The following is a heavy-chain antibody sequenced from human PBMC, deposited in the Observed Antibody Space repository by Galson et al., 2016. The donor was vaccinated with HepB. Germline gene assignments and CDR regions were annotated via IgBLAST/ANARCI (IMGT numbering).Heavy chain of an antibody. CDR3: TKGWTSPDY. D-gene: IGHD3/OR15-3a*01. V-gene: IGHV3-23*01. CDR1: GFAFSSSA. Sequence: SLRLSCAASGFAFSSSAMSWVRQAPGKGLEWVSGISGSSTSTHCADSVKGRCTISGDNSKNTVYLQINSLRVDDTAVYYCTKGWTSPDYWGQGTLVTVSS. CDR2: ISGSSTST. J-gene: IGHJ4*02.